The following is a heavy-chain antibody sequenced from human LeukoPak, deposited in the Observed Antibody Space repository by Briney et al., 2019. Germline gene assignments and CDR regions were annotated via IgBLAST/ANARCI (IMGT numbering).Heavy chain of an antibody. CDR3: ARDQDSSGCYPGPTEY. D-gene: IGHD3-22*01. CDR2: ISAYNGNT. CDR1: RYTFTSYG. Sequence: ASVKASCKDSRYTFTSYGTSWVRQAPGQGLEWMGWISAYNGNTNYAQKLQGRVTMTTDTSTSTAYMELRSLRSDDTAVYYCARDQDSSGCYPGPTEYLGQGTLVTVSS. J-gene: IGHJ4*02. V-gene: IGHV1-18*01.